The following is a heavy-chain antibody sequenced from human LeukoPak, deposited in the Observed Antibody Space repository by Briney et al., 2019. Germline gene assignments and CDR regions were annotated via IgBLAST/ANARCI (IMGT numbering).Heavy chain of an antibody. V-gene: IGHV4-34*01. CDR1: GGSISSHY. D-gene: IGHD3-22*01. Sequence: SETLSLTCTVSGGSISSHYWSWIRQPPGKGLEWIGEINHSGSTNYNPSLKSRVTISVDTSKNQFSLKLSSVTAADTAVYYCARVGTYYYDSSGYYYDYWGQGTLVTVSS. J-gene: IGHJ4*02. CDR3: ARVGTYYYDSSGYYYDY. CDR2: INHSGST.